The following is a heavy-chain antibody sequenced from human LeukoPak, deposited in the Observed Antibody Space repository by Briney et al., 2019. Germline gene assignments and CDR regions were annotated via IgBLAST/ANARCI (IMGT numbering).Heavy chain of an antibody. CDR2: IRSKAYGGTT. V-gene: IGHV3-49*04. J-gene: IGHJ4*02. D-gene: IGHD3-22*01. CDR3: TRAVTYYYDRGYFDY. Sequence: GGSLRLSCAASEFSVGSNYMTWVRQAPGKGLEWVGFIRSKAYGGTTEYAASVKGRFTISRDDSKSIAYLQMNSLKTEDTAVYYCTRAVTYYYDRGYFDYWGQGTLVTVSS. CDR1: EFSVGSNY.